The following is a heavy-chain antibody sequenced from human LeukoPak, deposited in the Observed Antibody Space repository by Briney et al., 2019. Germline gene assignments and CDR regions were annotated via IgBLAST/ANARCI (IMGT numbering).Heavy chain of an antibody. D-gene: IGHD3-22*01. V-gene: IGHV4-34*01. CDR3: ARGAEDYYDSSGYYPDAFDI. Sequence: SETLSLTCAVYGGSFSGYYWSWIRQPPGKGLEWIGEINHSGSTNYNPSLKSRVTISVDTSKNQFSLKLSSVTAADTAVYYCARGAEDYYDSSGYYPDAFDIWGQGTMVTVSS. J-gene: IGHJ3*02. CDR1: GGSFSGYY. CDR2: INHSGST.